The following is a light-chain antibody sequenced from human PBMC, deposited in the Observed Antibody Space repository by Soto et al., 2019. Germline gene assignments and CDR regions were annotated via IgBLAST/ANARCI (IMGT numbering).Light chain of an antibody. V-gene: IGLV1-47*01. J-gene: IGLJ1*01. CDR1: SSNIGSNY. CDR2: RNN. CDR3: AAWDDSLSGSYV. Sequence: QSVLTQPPSAYGTPGPRVTISCSGSSSNIGSNYVYWYQQLPGTAPKLLIYRNNQRPSGVPDRFSGSKSGTSASLAISGLRSEDEADYYCAAWDDSLSGSYVFGTGTKVTVL.